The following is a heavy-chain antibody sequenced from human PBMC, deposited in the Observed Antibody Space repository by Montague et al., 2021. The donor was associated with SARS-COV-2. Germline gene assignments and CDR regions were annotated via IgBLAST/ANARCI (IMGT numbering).Heavy chain of an antibody. CDR2: ISYDGSNK. J-gene: IGHJ1*01. D-gene: IGHD6-13*01. V-gene: IGHV3-30-3*01. CDR1: GFTFSSYA. Sequence: SLRLSCAASGFTFSSYAMHWVRQAPGKGLEWVAVISYDGSNKYYADSVKGRFTISRDNSKNTLHLQMNSLRAEDTAVYYCARDVFPPSSWPAEYFQHWGQGTLVTVSS. CDR3: ARDVFPPSSWPAEYFQH.